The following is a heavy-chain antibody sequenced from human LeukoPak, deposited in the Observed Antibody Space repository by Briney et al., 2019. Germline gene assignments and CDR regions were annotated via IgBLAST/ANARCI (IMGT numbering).Heavy chain of an antibody. V-gene: IGHV3-48*03. Sequence: PGGSLRLSCAASGFTFSSYEMNWVRQAPGKGLEWVSYISSSGSTIYYADSVKGRFTISRDNAKNSLYLQMNSLRAEDTAVYYCARSHGSFTLDYWGQGTLVTVSS. D-gene: IGHD6-13*01. CDR2: ISSSGSTI. J-gene: IGHJ4*02. CDR1: GFTFSSYE. CDR3: ARSHGSFTLDY.